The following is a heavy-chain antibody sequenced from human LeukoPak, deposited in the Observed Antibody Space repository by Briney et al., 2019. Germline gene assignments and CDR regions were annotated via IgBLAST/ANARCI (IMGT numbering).Heavy chain of an antibody. D-gene: IGHD5-12*01. CDR2: LYPGDSDT. Sequence: ESLKISCTGSGYSFPYYWIGWVRHMPGKGLEWLGILYPGDSDTRYSPSFQGQVTISADKSISTAYLQWRSLKASDTSIYYCASRLRERFDSWGQGTLVTVSS. J-gene: IGHJ4*02. CDR1: GYSFPYYW. V-gene: IGHV5-51*01. CDR3: ASRLRERFDS.